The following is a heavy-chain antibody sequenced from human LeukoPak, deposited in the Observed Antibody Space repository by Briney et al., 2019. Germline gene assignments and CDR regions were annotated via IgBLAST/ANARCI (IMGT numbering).Heavy chain of an antibody. CDR3: ARCPSLKRPYYFDY. CDR1: GGSISSYY. V-gene: IGHV4-59*01. CDR2: IYYSGST. J-gene: IGHJ4*02. Sequence: SETLSLTCTVSGGSISSYYWSWIRQPPGEGLEWIGYIYYSGSTNYNPSLKSRVTISVDTSKNQFSLKLSSVTAADTAVYYCARCPSLKRPYYFDYWGQGTLVTVSS.